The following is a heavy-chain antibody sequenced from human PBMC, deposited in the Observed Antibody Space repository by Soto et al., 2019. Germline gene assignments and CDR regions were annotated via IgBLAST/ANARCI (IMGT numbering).Heavy chain of an antibody. Sequence: GGSLRLSCAASGFTVSSNYMSWVRQAPGKGLEWVSVIYSGGSTYYADSVKGRFTISRDNSKNTLYLQMNSLRAEDTAVYYCARGRYYDSSGYYWAYWGQGTLVTVSS. CDR2: IYSGGST. CDR3: ARGRYYDSSGYYWAY. J-gene: IGHJ4*02. V-gene: IGHV3-53*01. D-gene: IGHD3-22*01. CDR1: GFTVSSNY.